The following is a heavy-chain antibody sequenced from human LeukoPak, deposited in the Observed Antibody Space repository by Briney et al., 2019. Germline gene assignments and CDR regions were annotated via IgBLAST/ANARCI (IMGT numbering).Heavy chain of an antibody. Sequence: PGGSLRLSCAASGFTFSSYSMNWVRQAPGKGLEWVSSISSSSSYIFYADSVKGRFTISRDSAKNSLFLQMNSLRAEDTAMYYCARDISPYSYVPNDAFDIWGQGTMVTVSS. CDR2: ISSSSSYI. CDR3: ARDISPYSYVPNDAFDI. D-gene: IGHD5-18*01. CDR1: GFTFSSYS. J-gene: IGHJ3*02. V-gene: IGHV3-21*01.